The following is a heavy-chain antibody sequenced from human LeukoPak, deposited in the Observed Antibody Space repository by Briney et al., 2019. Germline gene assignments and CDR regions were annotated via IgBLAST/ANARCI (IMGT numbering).Heavy chain of an antibody. V-gene: IGHV4-31*03. J-gene: IGHJ4*02. CDR2: IYYSGST. CDR3: ARDYSSSANLYGY. CDR1: GGSISSGGYY. D-gene: IGHD6-6*01. Sequence: SETLSLTCTVSGGSISSGGYYWSWIRQHPGKGLEWIGYIYYSGSTYYNPSLKSRVTISVDTSKNQFSLKLSSVTAADTAVYYCARDYSSSANLYGYWGQGTLVTVSS.